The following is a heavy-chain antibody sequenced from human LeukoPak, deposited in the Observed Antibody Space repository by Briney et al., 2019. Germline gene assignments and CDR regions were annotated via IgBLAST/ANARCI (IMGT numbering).Heavy chain of an antibody. CDR2: IYYSGST. J-gene: IGHJ4*02. Sequence: KPSETLSLTCTVSGGSISSSSYYWGWIRQPPGKGLEWIGSIYYSGSTYYNPSLKSRVTISVDTSKNQFSLKLSSVTAADTAVYYCARESVAGSYFDYWGQGTLVTVSS. CDR3: ARESVAGSYFDY. CDR1: GGSISSSSYY. V-gene: IGHV4-39*07. D-gene: IGHD6-19*01.